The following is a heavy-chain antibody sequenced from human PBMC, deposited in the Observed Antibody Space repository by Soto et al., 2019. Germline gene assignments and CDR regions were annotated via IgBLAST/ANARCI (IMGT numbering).Heavy chain of an antibody. D-gene: IGHD5-18*01. CDR3: ARSGYSYGQFDY. CDR1: GFTFSSYA. V-gene: IGHV3-30-3*01. CDR2: ISYDGSNK. J-gene: IGHJ4*02. Sequence: PGGSLRLSCAASGFTFSSYAMHWVRQAPGKGLEWVAVISYDGSNKYYADSVKGRFTISRDNSKNTLYLQMNSLRAEDTAVYYCARSGYSYGQFDYWGQGTPVTVSS.